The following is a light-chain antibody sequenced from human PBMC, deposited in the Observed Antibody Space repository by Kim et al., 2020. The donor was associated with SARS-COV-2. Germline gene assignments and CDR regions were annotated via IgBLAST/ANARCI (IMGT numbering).Light chain of an antibody. V-gene: IGLV9-49*01. CDR3: GADHGSGSNFVYV. CDR1: SGYSNYE. J-gene: IGLJ1*01. Sequence: GTLSSGYSNYEVDWYQQRPVKDPRCVMRVGPGVIVGSKGDGIPYRVAVLGSGLNRYLTIKNIQEEDESDYHCGADHGSGSNFVYVFGTGTKVTVL. CDR2: VGPGVIVG.